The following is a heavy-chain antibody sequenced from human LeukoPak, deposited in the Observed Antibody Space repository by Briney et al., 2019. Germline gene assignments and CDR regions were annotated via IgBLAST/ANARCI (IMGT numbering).Heavy chain of an antibody. CDR2: ISSSSSYI. Sequence: GGSLRLSCAASGFTFSSYSMNWVRQAPGKGLEWVSSISSSSSYIYYADSVKGRFTISRDNAKNSLYLQMNSLRAEDTAVYYCARDSRGDYMDVWGKGTTVTVSS. CDR1: GFTFSSYS. V-gene: IGHV3-21*01. J-gene: IGHJ6*03. CDR3: ARDSRGDYMDV. D-gene: IGHD2/OR15-2a*01.